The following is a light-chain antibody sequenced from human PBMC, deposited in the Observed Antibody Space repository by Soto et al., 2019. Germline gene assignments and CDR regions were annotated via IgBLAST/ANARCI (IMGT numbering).Light chain of an antibody. CDR2: EVS. CDR3: SSYTSSTTLI. CDR1: SSDVGSYNL. J-gene: IGLJ2*01. Sequence: QSVLTQPASVSGSPGQSITISCTGTSSDVGSYNLVSWYQQRPGKAPKLMIYEVSKRPSGVSTRFSGSKSGNTASLTISGLQAVYEADYFCSSYTSSTTLIFGGGTEVTVL. V-gene: IGLV2-23*02.